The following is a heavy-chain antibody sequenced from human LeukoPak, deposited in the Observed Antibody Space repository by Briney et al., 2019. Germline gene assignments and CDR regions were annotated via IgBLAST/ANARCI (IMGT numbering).Heavy chain of an antibody. CDR3: AREWELLRPVLYYLDY. CDR1: GFTFSSYW. V-gene: IGHV3-7*01. J-gene: IGHJ4*02. Sequence: GGSLRLSCAASGFTFSSYWMSWVRQAPGKGLEWVANIKQDGSEKYYVDSVKGRFTISRDNAKNSLYLQMNSLRAEDAAMYYCAREWELLRPVLYYLDYWGQGTLVTVSS. CDR2: IKQDGSEK. D-gene: IGHD1-26*01.